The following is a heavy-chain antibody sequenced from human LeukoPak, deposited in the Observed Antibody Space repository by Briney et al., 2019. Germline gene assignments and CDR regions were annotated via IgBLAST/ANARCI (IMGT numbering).Heavy chain of an antibody. J-gene: IGHJ3*02. CDR2: INPRGGST. Sequence: ASVKVSCKASGYTFTSYYMHWVRHAPGQGLEWMGIINPRGGSTSYAQKFQGRVTMTRDTSTSTVYMELSSLRSEDTAVYYCARFSDLDAFDIWGQGTMVTVSS. D-gene: IGHD3-10*01. V-gene: IGHV1-46*01. CDR3: ARFSDLDAFDI. CDR1: GYTFTSYY.